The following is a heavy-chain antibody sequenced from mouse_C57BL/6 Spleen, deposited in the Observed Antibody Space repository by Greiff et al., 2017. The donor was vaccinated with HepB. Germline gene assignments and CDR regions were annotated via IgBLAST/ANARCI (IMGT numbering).Heavy chain of an antibody. D-gene: IGHD2-5*01. Sequence: EVQLVESGAELVRPGASVKLSCTASGFNIKDDYMHWVKQRPEQGLEWIGWIDPENGDTEYASKFQGKATITADTSSNTAYLQLSSLTSEDTAVYYCTTYSNSYFDYWGQGTTLTVSS. CDR2: IDPENGDT. J-gene: IGHJ2*01. CDR1: GFNIKDDY. V-gene: IGHV14-4*01. CDR3: TTYSNSYFDY.